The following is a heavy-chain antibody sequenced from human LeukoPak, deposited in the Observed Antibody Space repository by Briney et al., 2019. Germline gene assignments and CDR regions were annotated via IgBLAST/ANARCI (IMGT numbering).Heavy chain of an antibody. V-gene: IGHV1-2*02. J-gene: IGHJ4*02. CDR3: AREGRNDILTGYTTPYFDY. CDR2: INPNSGGT. D-gene: IGHD3-9*01. CDR1: GYTFTGYY. Sequence: ASVKVSCKASGYTFTGYYMHWVRQAPGQGLEWMGWINPNSGGTNYAQKFQGRVTMTRDTSISTAYMELSRLRSEDTAVYYCAREGRNDILTGYTTPYFDYWGQGTLVTVSS.